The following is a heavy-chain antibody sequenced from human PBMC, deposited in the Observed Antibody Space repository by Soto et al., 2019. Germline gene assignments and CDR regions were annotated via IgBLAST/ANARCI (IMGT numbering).Heavy chain of an antibody. J-gene: IGHJ6*03. CDR2: VAYSGST. Sequence: PSETLSLTCTVSGGSINSGTFYWGWIRQSPGTGLEWIGNVAYSGSTFYNPSLKSRVTISVDTSKSQFSLSLNSVTATDTAIYYCARHQAGNNYDYYLDVWGKGTTVTASS. CDR1: GGSINSGTFY. V-gene: IGHV4-39*01. CDR3: ARHQAGNNYDYYLDV.